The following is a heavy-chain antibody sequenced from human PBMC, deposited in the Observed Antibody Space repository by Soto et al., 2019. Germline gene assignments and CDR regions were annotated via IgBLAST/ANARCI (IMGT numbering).Heavy chain of an antibody. CDR1: VYTFTSYG. CDR2: ISAYNGNT. D-gene: IGHD6-13*01. Sequence: GXSVKVSCKASVYTFTSYGISWVRQAPGQGLEWMGWISAYNGNTNYAQKLQGRVTMTTDTSTSTAYMELRSLRSDDTAVYYCARDLVYSSSWRGPGYYYGMDAWGQGTTVTVSS. CDR3: ARDLVYSSSWRGPGYYYGMDA. J-gene: IGHJ6*02. V-gene: IGHV1-18*04.